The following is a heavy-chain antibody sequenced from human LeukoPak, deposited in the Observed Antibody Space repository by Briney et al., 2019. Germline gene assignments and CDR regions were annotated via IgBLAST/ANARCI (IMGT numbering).Heavy chain of an antibody. J-gene: IGHJ5*02. CDR2: IYHSGST. Sequence: PSETLSLTCTVSGYSISSGYYWGWIRQPPGKGLEWIGSIYHSGSTYYNPSLKSRVTISVDTSKNQFSLKLSSVTAADTAVYYCARDLGYYDFWSGYSWFDPWGQGTLVTVSS. V-gene: IGHV4-38-2*02. D-gene: IGHD3-3*01. CDR1: GYSISSGYY. CDR3: ARDLGYYDFWSGYSWFDP.